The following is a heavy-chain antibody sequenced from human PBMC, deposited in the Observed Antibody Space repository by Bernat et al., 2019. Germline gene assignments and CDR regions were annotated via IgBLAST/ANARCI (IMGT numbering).Heavy chain of an antibody. CDR1: GFTFSSYA. D-gene: IGHD6-13*01. CDR3: ARDSKVSSSWYHFDY. V-gene: IGHV3-30*01. Sequence: VQLVESGGGLVQPGGSLRLSCAASGFTFSSYAMHWVRQAPGKGLEWVAVISYDGSNKYYADSVKGRFTISRDNSKNTLYLQMNSLRAEDTAVYYCARDSKVSSSWYHFDYWGQGTLVTVSS. CDR2: ISYDGSNK. J-gene: IGHJ4*02.